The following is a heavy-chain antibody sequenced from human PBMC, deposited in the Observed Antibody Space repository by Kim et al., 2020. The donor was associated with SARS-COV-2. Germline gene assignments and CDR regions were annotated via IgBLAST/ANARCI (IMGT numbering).Heavy chain of an antibody. D-gene: IGHD6-19*01. Sequence: SETLSLTCTVSGGSISSSSYYWGWIRQPPGKGLEWIGSIYYSGSTYYNPSLKSRVTISVDTSKNQFSLKLSSVTAADTAVYYCARKKSSIAVALGDAFDIWGQGTMVTVSS. J-gene: IGHJ3*02. V-gene: IGHV4-39*01. CDR3: ARKKSSIAVALGDAFDI. CDR2: IYYSGST. CDR1: GGSISSSSYY.